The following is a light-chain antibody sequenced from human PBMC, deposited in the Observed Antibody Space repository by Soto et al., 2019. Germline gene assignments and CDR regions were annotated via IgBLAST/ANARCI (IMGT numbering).Light chain of an antibody. V-gene: IGLV1-44*01. J-gene: IGLJ3*02. CDR3: ATWDSSLSGSWV. CDR2: NND. Sequence: QSALSQPPSASGTPGQGVTISCSGSSSNIGSNTVIWYQQLPGTAPKVVIYNNDQRPSGVPDRFSGSKSGTSASLAISGLQSEDEANYYCATWDSSLSGSWVFGGGTQLTVL. CDR1: SSNIGSNT.